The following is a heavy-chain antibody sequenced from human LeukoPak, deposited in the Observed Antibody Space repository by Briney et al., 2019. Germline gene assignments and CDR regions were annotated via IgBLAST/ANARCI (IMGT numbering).Heavy chain of an antibody. V-gene: IGHV3-21*01. J-gene: IGHJ4*02. D-gene: IGHD1-26*01. CDR3: ARDRPFVSGSYYIDY. Sequence: GGSLRLSCAASGFTLSSYSMNWVRQAPGKGLEWASSISSSSSYIYYADSVKGRFTISRDNAKNSLYLQMNSLRAEDTAVYYCARDRPFVSGSYYIDYWGQGTLVTVSS. CDR1: GFTLSSYS. CDR2: ISSSSSYI.